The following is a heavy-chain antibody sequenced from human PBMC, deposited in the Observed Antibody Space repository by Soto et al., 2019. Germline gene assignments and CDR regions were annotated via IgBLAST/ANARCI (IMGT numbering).Heavy chain of an antibody. CDR1: GFTFSNYS. Sequence: NPGGSLRLSCEASGFTFSNYSMSWIRQAPGKGLEWLADISSSFISIHYADSVKGRFSISRDNANNSLFLQMNSLRAEDTAVYYCSRRSSPVWVGVGPESFDYWGQGTLVTVSS. CDR3: SRRSSPVWVGVGPESFDY. J-gene: IGHJ4*02. V-gene: IGHV3-11*01. CDR2: ISSSFISI. D-gene: IGHD3-16*01.